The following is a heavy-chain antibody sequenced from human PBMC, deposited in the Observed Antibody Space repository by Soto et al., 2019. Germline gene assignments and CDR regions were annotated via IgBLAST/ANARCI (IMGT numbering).Heavy chain of an antibody. Sequence: SLPLSVTCTVAGVSISSYYWSWIRQPPGKGLEWIGYIYYSGSTNYNPSLKSRVTISVDTSKNQFSLKLSSVTAADTAVYYCARHHDSWGQGTLVTVSS. CDR1: GVSISSYY. CDR3: ARHHDS. CDR2: IYYSGST. J-gene: IGHJ4*02. V-gene: IGHV4-59*08.